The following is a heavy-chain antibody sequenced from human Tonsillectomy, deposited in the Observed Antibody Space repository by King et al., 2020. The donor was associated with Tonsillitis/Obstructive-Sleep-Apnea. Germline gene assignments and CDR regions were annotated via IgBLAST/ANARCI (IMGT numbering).Heavy chain of an antibody. CDR3: AKDTGPIAVAGEFDY. CDR2: ISYDRTNA. CDR1: GFTFSNYG. J-gene: IGHJ4*02. V-gene: IGHV3-30*18. Sequence: VQLVESGGGVVQPGRSVRLSCAASGFTFSNYGMHWVRQAPCKGLEWVAVISYDRTNAYYGESVKGRFIISRDNTKKTLYLQRNSLRAEDTAVYYCAKDTGPIAVAGEFDYWGQGTLVTVSS. D-gene: IGHD6-19*01.